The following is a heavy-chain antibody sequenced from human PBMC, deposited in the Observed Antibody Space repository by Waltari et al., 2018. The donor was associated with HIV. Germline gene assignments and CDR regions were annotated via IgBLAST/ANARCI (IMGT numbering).Heavy chain of an antibody. Sequence: EAQLVESGGGLVQPGRSLTLSCTASGFTFGDYAISWVRQAPGKGLEWIGFIRSKAYGGTTEYAASVKCRFIISRDDSKGIAFLQMNSLIIEDTAVYYCADQTNFHYWGQGTLVTVSS. V-gene: IGHV3-49*04. J-gene: IGHJ4*02. CDR3: ADQTNFHY. D-gene: IGHD2-2*01. CDR2: IRSKAYGGTT. CDR1: GFTFGDYA.